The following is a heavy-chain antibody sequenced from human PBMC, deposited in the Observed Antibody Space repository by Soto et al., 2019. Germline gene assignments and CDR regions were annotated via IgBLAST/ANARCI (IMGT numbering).Heavy chain of an antibody. CDR3: AGGRDQPPVGLYFES. V-gene: IGHV1-69*13. D-gene: IGHD1-26*01. J-gene: IGHJ4*02. CDR2: VIPMFGTP. CDR1: GGAFTDYI. Sequence: SVKVSCKASGGAFTDYIFDWVRQAPGQGLEWMGGVIPMFGTPKYAQKFQHRVTISADVSTGTAYMELTRLRFDDTAVYYCAGGRDQPPVGLYFESWGEGTRVTVSS.